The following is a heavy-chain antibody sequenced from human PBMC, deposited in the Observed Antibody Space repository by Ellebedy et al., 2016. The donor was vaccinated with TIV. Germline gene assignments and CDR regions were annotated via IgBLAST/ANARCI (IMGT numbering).Heavy chain of an antibody. V-gene: IGHV4-39*01. CDR2: IYYRGTT. J-gene: IGHJ6*02. D-gene: IGHD3-9*01. Sequence: PSETLSLTCTVSGGSFTGSSYYWGWFRQPPGTGLEWIGSIYYRGTTCYNPSLKSRVTISLDTSKNRLSLRLRSVTAADTAVYYCARQPPYVDNGQTYYYGLDVWGPGTTVTVSS. CDR1: GGSFTGSSYY. CDR3: ARQPPYVDNGQTYYYGLDV.